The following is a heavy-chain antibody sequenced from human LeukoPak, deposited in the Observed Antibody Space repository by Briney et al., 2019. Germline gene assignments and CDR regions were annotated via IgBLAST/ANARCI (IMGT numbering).Heavy chain of an antibody. D-gene: IGHD2-15*01. V-gene: IGHV3-66*01. CDR1: GFTVSSNY. Sequence: GGSLRLSCAASGFTVSSNYMSWVRQAPRKGLEWVSVIYSGGRTYYADSVKGRFTISRDNSKNTLYLQMNSLRAEDTAVYYCASVGVVDATPYWYFDLWGRGTLVTVSS. CDR2: IYSGGRT. J-gene: IGHJ2*01. CDR3: ASVGVVDATPYWYFDL.